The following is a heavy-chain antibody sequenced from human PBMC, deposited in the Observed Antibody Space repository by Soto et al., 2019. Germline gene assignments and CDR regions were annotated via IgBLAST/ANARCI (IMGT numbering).Heavy chain of an antibody. J-gene: IGHJ5*02. CDR2: VYYSGST. Sequence: PSETLSLTCTVSGGSISSYYWSWIRQPPGKGLEWIGYVYYSGSTNYNPSLKSRVTISVDTSKNQFSLKLSSVTAADTAAYYCARGHGTRRVASSNWFDPWGQGALVTVSS. CDR3: ARGHGTRRVASSNWFDP. V-gene: IGHV4-59*01. CDR1: GGSISSYY. D-gene: IGHD2-15*01.